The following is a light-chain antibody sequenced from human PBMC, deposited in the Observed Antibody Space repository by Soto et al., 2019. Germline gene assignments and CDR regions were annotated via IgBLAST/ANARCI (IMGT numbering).Light chain of an antibody. Sequence: QSVLTQPPSVSGAPGQRVTISCTGSSSKIGAGYAVHWYQQLPGTAPKLLIYGNNNRPSGVPDRFSGSKSGTYASLSITGLQAEDEADYYCQSYDTSLTGSLFGGGTKLTVL. CDR1: SSKIGAGYA. V-gene: IGLV1-40*01. J-gene: IGLJ2*01. CDR2: GNN. CDR3: QSYDTSLTGSL.